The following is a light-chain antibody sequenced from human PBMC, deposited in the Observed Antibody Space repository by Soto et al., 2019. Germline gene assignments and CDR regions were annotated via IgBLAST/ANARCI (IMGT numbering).Light chain of an antibody. CDR1: RSVSTY. J-gene: IGKJ2*01. Sequence: DIQMTQSPFSLSASVGDRVTITCRSSRSVSTYLHWYQQKPGKAPKLLIYSASILQSGVPSRFSGSGSGTDFTLAISGLQDADFATYYCQQSYNTRYTFGQGTKLEMK. CDR3: QQSYNTRYT. CDR2: SAS. V-gene: IGKV1-39*01.